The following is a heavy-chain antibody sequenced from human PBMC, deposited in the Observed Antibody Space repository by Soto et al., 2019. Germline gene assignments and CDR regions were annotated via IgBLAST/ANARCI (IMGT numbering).Heavy chain of an antibody. D-gene: IGHD6-6*01. Sequence: QVQLQESGPGLVKPSQTLSLTCTVSGGSISSSGYYWAWIRQHPGKGLEWIGCIYYSGGTSFNPSLKSRLTISVDTSKKQFSLKLSSVTAADTAVYYCARTKDYSSSLDYWGQGILVTVSS. CDR1: GGSISSSGYY. J-gene: IGHJ4*02. CDR3: ARTKDYSSSLDY. V-gene: IGHV4-31*03. CDR2: IYYSGGT.